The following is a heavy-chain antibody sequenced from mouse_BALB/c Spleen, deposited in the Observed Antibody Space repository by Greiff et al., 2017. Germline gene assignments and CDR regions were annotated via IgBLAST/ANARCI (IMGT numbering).Heavy chain of an antibody. CDR3: ARAKYGNHTFYWYFDV. D-gene: IGHD2-10*02. CDR2: IYPGNVNT. J-gene: IGHJ1*01. V-gene: IGHV1S56*01. Sequence: QVQLQQSGPELVKPGASVRISCKASGYTFTSYYIHWVKQRPGQGLEWIGWIYPGNVNTKYNEKFKGKATLTADKSSSTAYMQLSSLTSEDSAVYFCARAKYGNHTFYWYFDVWGAGTTVTVSS. CDR1: GYTFTSYY.